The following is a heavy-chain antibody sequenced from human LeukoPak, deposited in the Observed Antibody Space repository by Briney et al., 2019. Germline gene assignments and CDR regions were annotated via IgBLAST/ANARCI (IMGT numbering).Heavy chain of an antibody. D-gene: IGHD5-12*01. CDR1: GSTFSSYA. J-gene: IGHJ4*02. CDR2: IIPIFGTA. CDR3: ARDPGAGGSGYDYGD. V-gene: IGHV1-69*13. Sequence: GASVKVSCKASGSTFSSYAISWVRQAPGQGLEWMGGIIPIFGTANYAQKFQGRVTITADESTSTAYMELSSLRSEDTAVYYCARDPGAGGSGYDYGDWGQGTLVTVSS.